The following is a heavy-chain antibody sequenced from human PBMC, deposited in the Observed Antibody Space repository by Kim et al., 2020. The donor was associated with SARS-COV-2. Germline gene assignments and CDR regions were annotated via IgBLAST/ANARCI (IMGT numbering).Heavy chain of an antibody. Sequence: SETLSLTCTVSGGSVATRNYYWGWIRQPPGKGLEWIGNIYYDGTTYYNPSLNSRVTMSVDTSTNQFSLKLTPMSAADTAVYYCATTPRDCSTTDCFVRRIDNWGQGTLVTVAS. CDR2: IYYDGTT. V-gene: IGHV4-39*01. CDR1: GGSVATRNYY. D-gene: IGHD2-2*01. CDR3: ATTPRDCSTTDCFVRRIDN. J-gene: IGHJ4*02.